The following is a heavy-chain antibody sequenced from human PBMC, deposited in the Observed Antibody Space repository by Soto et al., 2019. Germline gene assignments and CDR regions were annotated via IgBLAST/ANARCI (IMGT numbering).Heavy chain of an antibody. CDR2: ISSSGSTI. J-gene: IGHJ6*02. CDR3: ARGVYYCDSRGYSSVSYGMDV. D-gene: IGHD3-22*01. Sequence: GGSLRLSCAASGFTFSSYEMNWVRQAPGKGLEWVSYISSSGSTIYYADSVKGRFTISRDNAKNSLYLQMNSRRAEDTAVYYCARGVYYCDSRGYSSVSYGMDVWGQGATVTVSS. V-gene: IGHV3-48*03. CDR1: GFTFSSYE.